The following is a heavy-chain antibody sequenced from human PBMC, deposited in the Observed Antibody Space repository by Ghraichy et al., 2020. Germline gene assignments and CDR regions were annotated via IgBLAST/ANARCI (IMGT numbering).Heavy chain of an antibody. CDR1: DFSVTNNY. D-gene: IGHD2-15*01. Sequence: GGSLRLSCTAADFSVTNNYMSWVRQAPGRGLEWVSLIYIRGTTFYADSVRGRFTISRDNSKNKLYLRMNSLTTEDTAIYYCARSGISCSGGSCHTGPTDWFFDLWGRGTLVTVSS. J-gene: IGHJ2*01. CDR3: ARSGISCSGGSCHTGPTDWFFDL. CDR2: IYIRGTT. V-gene: IGHV3-53*01.